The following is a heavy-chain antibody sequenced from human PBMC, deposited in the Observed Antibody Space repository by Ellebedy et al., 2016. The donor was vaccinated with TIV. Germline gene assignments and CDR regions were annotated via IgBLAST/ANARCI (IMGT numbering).Heavy chain of an antibody. V-gene: IGHV3-7*01. J-gene: IGHJ6*02. D-gene: IGHD3-22*01. CDR1: GFTFSDYW. Sequence: GESLKISCAASGFTFSDYWMSWVRQAPGKGLEWVANIKEDESEKYYVGSVKGRFTVSRDNAKNLLYLQMNNLRAEDTAVYYCARIRVSRGLYGMDVWGQGTTVTVSS. CDR3: ARIRVSRGLYGMDV. CDR2: IKEDESEK.